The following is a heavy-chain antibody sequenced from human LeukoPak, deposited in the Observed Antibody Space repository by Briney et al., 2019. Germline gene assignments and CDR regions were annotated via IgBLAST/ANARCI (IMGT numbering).Heavy chain of an antibody. Sequence: GGSLRLSCAASGFIFSDYWIHWVRQPPGKGLVWVSRINTGVSSTSYADSVKGRFTISRDNAKNTVYLRMNSLRAEDTAVYYCARVYFSGTSLDYWGQGTLVTVSS. CDR3: ARVYFSGTSLDY. CDR1: GFIFSDYW. V-gene: IGHV3-74*01. J-gene: IGHJ4*02. CDR2: INTGVSST. D-gene: IGHD6-13*01.